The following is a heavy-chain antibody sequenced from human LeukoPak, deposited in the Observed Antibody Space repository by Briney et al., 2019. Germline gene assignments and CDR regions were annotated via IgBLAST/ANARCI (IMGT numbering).Heavy chain of an antibody. CDR2: INHSGST. D-gene: IGHD3-22*01. CDR1: GGSFSGYY. CDR3: ARYARWLTHAFDI. Sequence: SETLSLTCAVYGGSFSGYYWSWIRQPPGKGLEWIGEINHSGSTNYNPSLKSRVTISVDTSKNQFSLKLSSVTAADTAVYYCARYARWLTHAFDIWGQGTMVTVSS. V-gene: IGHV4-34*01. J-gene: IGHJ3*02.